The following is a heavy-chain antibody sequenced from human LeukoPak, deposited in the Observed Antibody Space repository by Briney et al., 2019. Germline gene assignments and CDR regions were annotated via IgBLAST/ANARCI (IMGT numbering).Heavy chain of an antibody. Sequence: ASVKASCKASGYTFTGYYMHWVRQAPGQGLEWMGWINPNSGGTNYAQKFQGRVTMTRDTSISTAYMELSRLRSDDTAVYYCARVSGSYRDEFDYWGREPWSPSPQ. D-gene: IGHD1-26*01. CDR1: GYTFTGYY. V-gene: IGHV1-2*02. J-gene: IGHJ4*02. CDR3: ARVSGSYRDEFDY. CDR2: INPNSGGT.